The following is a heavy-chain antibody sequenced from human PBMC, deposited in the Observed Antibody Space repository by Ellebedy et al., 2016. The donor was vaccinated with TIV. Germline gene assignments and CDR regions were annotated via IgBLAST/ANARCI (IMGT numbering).Heavy chain of an antibody. CDR2: IDPSDSYI. Sequence: GESLKISCKGSGYSFSSFWLSWVRQMPGKGLEWMGKIDPSDSYINYNPSFQGQVTISADKSISTAYLQWNSLRASDTAIYYCARQVGATNWLDSWGQGTLVTVSS. V-gene: IGHV5-10-1*04. J-gene: IGHJ5*01. D-gene: IGHD1-26*01. CDR3: ARQVGATNWLDS. CDR1: GYSFSSFW.